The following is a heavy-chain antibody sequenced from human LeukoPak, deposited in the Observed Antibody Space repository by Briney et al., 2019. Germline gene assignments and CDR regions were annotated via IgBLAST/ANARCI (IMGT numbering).Heavy chain of an antibody. J-gene: IGHJ4*02. V-gene: IGHV1-69*13. D-gene: IGHD2-21*02. Sequence: SVKVSCKASGGTFSSYAISWVRQAPGQGPEWMGGIIPIFGTANYAQKFQGRVTITADESTSTAYMELSRLRSDDTAVYYCARAKVVTADFFDYWGQGTLVTVSS. CDR2: IIPIFGTA. CDR3: ARAKVVTADFFDY. CDR1: GGTFSSYA.